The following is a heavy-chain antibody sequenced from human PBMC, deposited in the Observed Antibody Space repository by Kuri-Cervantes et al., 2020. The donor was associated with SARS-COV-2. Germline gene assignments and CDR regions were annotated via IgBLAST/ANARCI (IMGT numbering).Heavy chain of an antibody. V-gene: IGHV1-46*01. J-gene: IGHJ3*02. CDR2: INPSGGST. Sequence: ASVKVSCKASGYTFTSYGISWVRQAPGQGLEWMGIINPSGGSTSYAQKFQGRVTMTRDTSTSTVYMELSSLRSEDTAVYYCARDPGVGADNVDAFDIWGQGTMVTVSS. CDR1: GYTFTSYG. D-gene: IGHD1-26*01. CDR3: ARDPGVGADNVDAFDI.